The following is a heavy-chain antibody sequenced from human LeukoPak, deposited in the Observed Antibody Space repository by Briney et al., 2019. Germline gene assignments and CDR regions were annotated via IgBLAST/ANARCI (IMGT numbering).Heavy chain of an antibody. CDR3: ARQPDIVVVPRENWFDP. D-gene: IGHD2-2*01. Sequence: GASVKVSCKASGYTFTSYGISWVRQAPGQGLEWMGWISAYNGNTNYAQKLQGRVTMTTDTSTSTAYMELRSLRSDDTAVYYCARQPDIVVVPRENWFDPWGQGTLVTVSS. V-gene: IGHV1-18*01. J-gene: IGHJ5*02. CDR1: GYTFTSYG. CDR2: ISAYNGNT.